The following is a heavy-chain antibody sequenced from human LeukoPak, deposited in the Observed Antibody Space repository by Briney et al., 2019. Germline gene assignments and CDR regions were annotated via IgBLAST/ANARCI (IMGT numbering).Heavy chain of an antibody. D-gene: IGHD5-24*01. J-gene: IGHJ5*02. CDR3: ARDNSVRDEAWWFNP. Sequence: ASVKVSCKAFGYTFTSNYMHWVRHAPGQGPERMGVISPSGGSTTHSQKFQGRVTLTRDMSTSSDYLELSSLRSEDTAVYYCARDNSVRDEAWWFNPWGQGTLVTVSS. V-gene: IGHV1-46*01. CDR2: ISPSGGST. CDR1: GYTFTSNY.